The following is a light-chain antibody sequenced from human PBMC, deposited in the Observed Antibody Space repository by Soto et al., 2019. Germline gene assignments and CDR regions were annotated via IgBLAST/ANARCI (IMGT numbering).Light chain of an antibody. CDR3: QQYNNWPSPT. CDR2: GAS. CDR1: QSVNSN. V-gene: IGKV3-15*01. Sequence: EIVMTQSPATLSLSPGERATLSCRASQSVNSNLAWYQQEPGQAPRLLIYGASTRAAGIPARFSGSGSGTEFTLTISSLQSEDSAVYYCQQYNNWPSPTFGQGTKVDIK. J-gene: IGKJ1*01.